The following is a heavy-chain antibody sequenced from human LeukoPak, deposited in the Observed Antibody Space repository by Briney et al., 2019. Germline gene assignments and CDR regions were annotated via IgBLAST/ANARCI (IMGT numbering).Heavy chain of an antibody. CDR1: GGSISSGSYY. J-gene: IGHJ3*02. V-gene: IGHV4-61*02. D-gene: IGHD3-22*01. CDR2: IYTSGST. CDR3: ARQPYYDPIFDI. Sequence: SESLSLTCTVSGGSISSGSYYWSWIRQPAGKGLEWIGRIYTSGSTNYNPSLKSRVTISVDTSKNQFSLKLSSVTAADTAVYYCARQPYYDPIFDIWGQGTMVTVSS.